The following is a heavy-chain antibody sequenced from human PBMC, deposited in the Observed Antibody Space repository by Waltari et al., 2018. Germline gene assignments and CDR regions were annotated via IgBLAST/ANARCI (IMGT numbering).Heavy chain of an antibody. Sequence: QVQLVQSGAEVTKPAASVKVSCKASGYTFPRYAMHSVSSATGQSIEGMGWINAGNGNTKYSQEFQGRVTITRDTSASTAYMELSSLRSEDMAVYYCAREVYYDSSGYYYSGCFDPWGQGTLVTVSS. D-gene: IGHD3-22*01. V-gene: IGHV1-3*03. CDR2: INAGNGNT. J-gene: IGHJ5*02. CDR3: AREVYYDSSGYYYSGCFDP. CDR1: GYTFPRYA.